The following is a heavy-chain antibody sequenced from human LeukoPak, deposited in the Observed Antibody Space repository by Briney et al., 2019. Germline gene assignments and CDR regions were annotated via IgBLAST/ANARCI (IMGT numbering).Heavy chain of an antibody. J-gene: IGHJ4*02. D-gene: IGHD3-3*01. CDR2: ISSSSSYI. CDR3: ASLPYYDFWSGYEYDDY. V-gene: IGHV3-21*01. CDR1: GFTFSSYS. Sequence: PGGSLRLPCAASGFTFSSYSMNWVRQAPGKGLEWVSSISSSSSYIYYADSVKGRFTISRDNAKNSLYLQMNSLRAEDTAVYYCASLPYYDFWSGYEYDDYWGQGTLVTVSS.